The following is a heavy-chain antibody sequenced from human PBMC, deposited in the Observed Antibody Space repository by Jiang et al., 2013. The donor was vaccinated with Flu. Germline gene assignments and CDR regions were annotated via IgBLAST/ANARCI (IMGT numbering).Heavy chain of an antibody. CDR1: GFTFSNAW. V-gene: IGHV3-15*01. J-gene: IGHJ6*04. D-gene: IGHD3-16*01. CDR2: IKSKTDGGTT. CDR3: TTREPEGYITWYYYGMDV. Sequence: QLLESGGGLVKPGGSLRLSCAASGFTFSNAWMSWVRQAPGKGLEWVGRIKSKTDGGTTDYAAPVKGRFTISRDDSKNTLYLQMNSLKTEDTAVYYCTTREPEGYITWYYYGMDVWGKGTTVTVSS.